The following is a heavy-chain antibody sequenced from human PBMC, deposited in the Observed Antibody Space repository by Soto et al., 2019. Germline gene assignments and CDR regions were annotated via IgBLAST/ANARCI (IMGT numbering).Heavy chain of an antibody. CDR2: INHSGST. V-gene: IGHV4-34*01. CDR1: GRSFSGYY. J-gene: IGHJ4*02. Sequence: QVQLQQWGAGLLKPSETLSLTCAVYGRSFSGYYWNWIRQPPGKGLEWIGEINHSGSTNYNPSLKSRVTISVDTSKNQFSLRLSSVTAADTGVYYCARGWGRRFDYWGQGTLVTVSS. CDR3: ARGWGRRFDY. D-gene: IGHD7-27*01.